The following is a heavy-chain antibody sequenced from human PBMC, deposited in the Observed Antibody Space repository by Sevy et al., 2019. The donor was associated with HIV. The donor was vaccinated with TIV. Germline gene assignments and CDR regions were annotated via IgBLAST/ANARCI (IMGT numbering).Heavy chain of an antibody. CDR2: IRYDGSNK. CDR1: GFTFSSYG. D-gene: IGHD6-13*01. V-gene: IGHV3-30*02. J-gene: IGHJ4*02. Sequence: GGSLRLSCAVAGFTFSSYGMHWVRQAPGKGLEWVAFIRYDGSNKYYVDSVKGRFTISRDNSKNTLYLQMNSLRTEDTAVYFCAKIGSTSWSPPDYWGQGTLVTVSS. CDR3: AKIGSTSWSPPDY.